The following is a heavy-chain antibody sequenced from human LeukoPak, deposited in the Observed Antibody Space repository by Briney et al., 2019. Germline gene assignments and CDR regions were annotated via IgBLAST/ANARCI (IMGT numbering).Heavy chain of an antibody. V-gene: IGHV3-74*01. J-gene: IGHJ5*01. CDR2: IHYDGTYT. D-gene: IGHD5-18*01. CDR1: GFTFSTYW. Sequence: GGSLRLSCAASGFTFSTYWMHWVRQIPGKGLVWLSRIHYDGTYTTYVDSVRGRFTISRDNTKSTLYLQMNNLRADDTAVYYCARGAEGHNYGELDSWGQGTLVTVSS. CDR3: ARGAEGHNYGELDS.